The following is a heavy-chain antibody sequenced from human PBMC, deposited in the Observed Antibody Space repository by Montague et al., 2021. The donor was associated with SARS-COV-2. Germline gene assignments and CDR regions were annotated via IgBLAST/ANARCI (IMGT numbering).Heavy chain of an antibody. Sequence: SETLSLTCAVYGGSFSGYYWSWIRQPPGKGLEWIGEINHSGSTNXXPSLKSRVTISVDTSKNQFSLKLSSVTAADTAVYYCTREGYQVLWSDYYYYGMDVWGQGTTVTGSS. D-gene: IGHD2-2*01. V-gene: IGHV4-34*01. CDR3: TREGYQVLWSDYYYYGMDV. CDR2: INHSGST. CDR1: GGSFSGYY. J-gene: IGHJ6*02.